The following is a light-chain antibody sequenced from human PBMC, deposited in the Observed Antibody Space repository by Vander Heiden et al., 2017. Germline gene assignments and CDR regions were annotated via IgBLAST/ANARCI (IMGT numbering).Light chain of an antibody. CDR2: DAS. CDR3: QQYNSYSPGYT. V-gene: IGKV1-5*01. J-gene: IGKJ2*01. CDR1: QSISSW. Sequence: DIQMTQSPSTLSASVGDRVTITCRASQSISSWLAWYQQKPGKAPKLLIYDASSLESGVPSRFSGSGCGTEVTLTITSRQPEDFETYYCQQYNSYSPGYTFGQGTKVEIK.